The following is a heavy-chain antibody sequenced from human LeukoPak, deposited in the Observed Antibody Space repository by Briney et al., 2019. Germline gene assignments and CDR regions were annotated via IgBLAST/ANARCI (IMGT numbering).Heavy chain of an antibody. CDR1: GGTFSIYA. V-gene: IGHV1-69*05. Sequence: GASVKVSCKASGGTFSIYAISWVRQAPGQGLEWMGGIIPIFGTANYAQKFQGRVTITTDESTSTAYMELSSLRSEDTAVYYCARVPLGNRYYYYYYMDVWGKGTTVTVSS. D-gene: IGHD7-27*01. J-gene: IGHJ6*03. CDR2: IIPIFGTA. CDR3: ARVPLGNRYYYYYYMDV.